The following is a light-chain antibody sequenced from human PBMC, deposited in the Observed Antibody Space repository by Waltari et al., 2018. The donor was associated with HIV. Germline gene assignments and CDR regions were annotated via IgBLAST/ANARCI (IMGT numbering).Light chain of an antibody. Sequence: DIQMTQSPASLSASVGDRVTISCRASQSVGSESQGNHLHWYQQKSGKPPQLLIFSAVSLQYGVPSRFSGSASGTDFSLTISGLQPEDAATYFCQQTWIGVTFGGGTKVEIK. J-gene: IGKJ4*01. CDR1: QSVGSESQGNH. V-gene: IGKV1-39*01. CDR3: QQTWIGVT. CDR2: SAV.